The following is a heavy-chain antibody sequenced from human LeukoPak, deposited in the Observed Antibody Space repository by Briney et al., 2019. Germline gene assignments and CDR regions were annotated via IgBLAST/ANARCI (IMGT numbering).Heavy chain of an antibody. CDR1: GFTFSSYA. D-gene: IGHD3-10*01. CDR3: ASSYYYRSGSYYPDAFDI. J-gene: IGHJ3*02. CDR2: ISYDGSNK. Sequence: PGRSLRLSCAASGFTFSSYAMHWVRQAPGKGLEWVAVISYDGSNKYYADSVKGRFTISRDNSKNTLYLQMNSLRAEDTAVYYCASSYYYRSGSYYPDAFDIWGQGTMVTVSS. V-gene: IGHV3-30*04.